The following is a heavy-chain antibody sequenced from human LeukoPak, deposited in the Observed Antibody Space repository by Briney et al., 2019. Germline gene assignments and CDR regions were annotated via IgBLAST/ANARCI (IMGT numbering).Heavy chain of an antibody. CDR1: GYTFTDYG. D-gene: IGHD3-22*01. CDR3: ARDYYDSGGYGGGPKQDAFDI. J-gene: IGHJ3*02. CDR2: IRVYNGDT. Sequence: ASVKVSCKASGYTFTDYGLSWVRQAPGQGLEWMGWIRVYNGDTNYAQKFQGRLTVTTDPSTSTAYMELSSLRSEDTAVYYCARDYYDSGGYGGGPKQDAFDIWGQGTMVTVSS. V-gene: IGHV1-18*01.